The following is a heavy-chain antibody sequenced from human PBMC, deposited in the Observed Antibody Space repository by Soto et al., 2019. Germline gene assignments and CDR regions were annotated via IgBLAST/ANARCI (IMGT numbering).Heavy chain of an antibody. J-gene: IGHJ6*02. D-gene: IGHD2-2*02. CDR3: ARVLGYCSSTSCYMGGDYYYGMDV. CDR2: IIPIFGTA. CDR1: GGTFSSYA. Sequence: ASVKVSCKASGGTFSSYAISWVRQAPGQGLEWMGGIIPIFGTANYAQKFQGRVTITADESTSTAYMELSSLRSEDTAVYYCARVLGYCSSTSCYMGGDYYYGMDVWGQGITVTVSS. V-gene: IGHV1-69*13.